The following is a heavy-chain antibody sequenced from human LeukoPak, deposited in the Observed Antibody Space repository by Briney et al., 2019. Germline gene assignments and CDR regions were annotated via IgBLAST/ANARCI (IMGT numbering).Heavy chain of an antibody. CDR2: IYHSGST. D-gene: IGHD5-12*01. J-gene: IGHJ4*02. Sequence: SETLSLTCTVSGGSISSSSYYWGWIRQPPGKGLEWIGSIYHSGSTYYNPSLKSRVTLSVDTSKNQFSLKLSSVTAADTAVYYCARDATMMGNYFNYWGQGTLVTVSS. CDR1: GGSISSSSYY. CDR3: ARDATMMGNYFNY. V-gene: IGHV4-39*07.